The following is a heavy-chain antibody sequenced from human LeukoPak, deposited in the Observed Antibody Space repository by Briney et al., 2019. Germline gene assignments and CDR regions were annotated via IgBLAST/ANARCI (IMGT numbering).Heavy chain of an antibody. J-gene: IGHJ4*02. CDR1: GYTFTGYY. CDR3: ARDWWVGARWDFDY. CDR2: INPNSGGT. Sequence: ASVKVSCKASGYTFTGYYMHWVRQAPGQGLEWMGWINPNSGGTNYAQKFQGRVTMTRDTSISTAYMELSRLRSDDTAVYYCARDWWVGARWDFDYWGQGTLVTVSS. V-gene: IGHV1-2*02. D-gene: IGHD1-26*01.